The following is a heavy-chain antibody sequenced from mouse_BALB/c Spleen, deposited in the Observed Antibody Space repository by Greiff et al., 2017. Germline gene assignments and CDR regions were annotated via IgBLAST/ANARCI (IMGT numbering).Heavy chain of an antibody. J-gene: IGHJ2*01. V-gene: IGHV3-6*02. CDR3: ATSRPQNFDY. CDR2: ISYDGSN. Sequence: EVKLMESGPGLVKPSQSLSLTCSVSGYSFTSGYFWKWIRQFPGNKLEWRGYISYDGSNNYNPSLTNRNSITRDTSKNQFFLKLNSVTTEDTATYYCATSRPQNFDYWGQGTTLTVSS. CDR1: GYSFTSGYF.